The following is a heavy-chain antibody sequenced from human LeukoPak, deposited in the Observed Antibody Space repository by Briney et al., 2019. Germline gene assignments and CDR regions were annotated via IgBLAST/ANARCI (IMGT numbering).Heavy chain of an antibody. Sequence: PGGSLRLSCAASGFTFGSYAMSWVRQAPGKGLEWVSAISGSGGSTYYADSVKGWFTISRDNSKNTLYLQMNSLRAEDTAVYYCAKDRGRVPPLYYYYGMDVWGQGTTVTVSS. CDR2: ISGSGGST. V-gene: IGHV3-23*01. CDR1: GFTFGSYA. D-gene: IGHD3-10*01. CDR3: AKDRGRVPPLYYYYGMDV. J-gene: IGHJ6*02.